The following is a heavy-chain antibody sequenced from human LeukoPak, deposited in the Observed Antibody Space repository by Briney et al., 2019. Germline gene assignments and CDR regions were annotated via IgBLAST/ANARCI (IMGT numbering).Heavy chain of an antibody. V-gene: IGHV6-1*01. CDR1: GDSVSSNSAA. Sequence: SQTLSLTCAISGDSVSSNSAAWNWIRQPPSRGLEWLGRTYYRSKWYNDYAVSVKSRITINPDTSKNQFSLQLNSVTPEDTAVYYCARGNYVWGSGFDPWGQGTLVTVSS. D-gene: IGHD3-16*01. J-gene: IGHJ5*02. CDR2: TYYRSKWYN. CDR3: ARGNYVWGSGFDP.